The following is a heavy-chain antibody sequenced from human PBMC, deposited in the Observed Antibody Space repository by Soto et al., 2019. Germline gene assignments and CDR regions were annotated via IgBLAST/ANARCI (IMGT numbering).Heavy chain of an antibody. V-gene: IGHV1-69*08. J-gene: IGHJ3*02. CDR2: IIPILGIA. CDR3: ARDLGSSSWDGGGAFER. CDR1: GGTFSSYT. Sequence: QVQLVQSGAEVKKPGSSVKVSCKASGGTFSSYTISWVRQAPGQGLEGMGRIIPILGIANYAQKFQGRVTIPADKYTSTAYMELSSLRAEETAVYYCARDLGSSSWDGGGAFERWGQGTMVTVSS. D-gene: IGHD6-13*01.